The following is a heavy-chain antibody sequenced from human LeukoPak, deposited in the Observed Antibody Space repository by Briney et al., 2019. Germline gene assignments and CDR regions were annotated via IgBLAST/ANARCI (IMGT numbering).Heavy chain of an antibody. V-gene: IGHV3-30-3*01. CDR3: ARDRGDAFDI. CDR2: ISYDGSNK. Sequence: GGSLRLSCAASGFTFSSYAMRWVRQAPGKGLEWVAVISYDGSNKYYADSVKGRFTISRDNSKNTLYLQMNSLRAEDTAVYYCARDRGDAFDIWGQGTMVTVSS. J-gene: IGHJ3*02. CDR1: GFTFSSYA.